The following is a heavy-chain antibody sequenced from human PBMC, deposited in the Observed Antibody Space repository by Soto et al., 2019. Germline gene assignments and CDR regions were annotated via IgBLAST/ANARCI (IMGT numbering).Heavy chain of an antibody. V-gene: IGHV1-69*06. CDR3: ASKAACGGDCYAFDS. D-gene: IGHD2-21*02. J-gene: IGHJ4*02. CDR2: IIPLFGTA. Sequence: QVYLVQSGAEVKKPGSSVKISCKASGGIFSSNTINWVRQAAGQGLEWMGGIIPLFGTANYAEKFQGRVTITADSSTKTEYMEWTSLRSEDTAVYYCASKAACGGDCYAFDSWGQGTLVTVSS. CDR1: GGIFSSNT.